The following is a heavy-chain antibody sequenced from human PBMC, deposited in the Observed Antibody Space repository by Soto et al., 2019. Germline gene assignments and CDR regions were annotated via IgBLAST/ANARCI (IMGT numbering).Heavy chain of an antibody. Sequence: QVQLVESGGGVVQPGRSLRLSCAASGFTFSSYAMHWVRQAPGKGLEWVAVISYDGSNKYYADSVKGRFTISRDNSKNTLYLHMNSLTAEDTAVYYCASLAEAGFSTNFDYWVQGTLVTVSS. CDR2: ISYDGSNK. V-gene: IGHV3-30-3*01. J-gene: IGHJ4*02. D-gene: IGHD6-19*01. CDR1: GFTFSSYA. CDR3: ASLAEAGFSTNFDY.